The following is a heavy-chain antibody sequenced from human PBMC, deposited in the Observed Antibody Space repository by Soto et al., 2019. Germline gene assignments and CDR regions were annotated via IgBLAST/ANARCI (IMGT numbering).Heavy chain of an antibody. V-gene: IGHV5-10-1*01. Sequence: GESLKISCKGSGYSFTTYWISWVRQMPGKDLEWMGRIDPSDSYTNYSPSFQGHVTISADKSISTAFLQWSSLKASDTAVYYCARRSDDGSGWYRPLDYWGQGTLVTAPQ. CDR1: GYSFTTYW. CDR3: ARRSDDGSGWYRPLDY. D-gene: IGHD6-19*01. J-gene: IGHJ4*02. CDR2: IDPSDSYT.